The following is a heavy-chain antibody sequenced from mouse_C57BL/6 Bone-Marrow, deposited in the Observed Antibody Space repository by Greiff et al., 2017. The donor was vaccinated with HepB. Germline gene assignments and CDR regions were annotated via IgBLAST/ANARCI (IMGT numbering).Heavy chain of an antibody. J-gene: IGHJ3*01. CDR2: IDPNSGGT. V-gene: IGHV1-62-3*01. Sequence: QVQLQQPGAELVKPGASVKLSCKASGYTFTSYWMHWVKQRPGRGLEWIGRIDPNSGGTKYNEKFKSKATLTVDKPSSTAYMQLSSLTSEDSAVYYCARSREFIYYYGSSPFAYWGQGTLVTVSS. CDR1: GYTFTSYW. D-gene: IGHD1-1*01. CDR3: ARSREFIYYYGSSPFAY.